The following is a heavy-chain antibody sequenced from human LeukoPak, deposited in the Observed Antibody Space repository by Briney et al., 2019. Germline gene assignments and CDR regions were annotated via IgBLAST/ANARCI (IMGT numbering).Heavy chain of an antibody. Sequence: PGGSLRLSCAASGFTFNTYNMNWVRQAPGQGLEWVSSITSSSSYIYYADSVKGRFTISRDNAKNSLYLQMNSLRAEDTAVYYCAREDIVATSIDYWGQGTLVTVSS. D-gene: IGHD5-12*01. V-gene: IGHV3-21*01. J-gene: IGHJ4*02. CDR3: AREDIVATSIDY. CDR1: GFTFNTYN. CDR2: ITSSSSYI.